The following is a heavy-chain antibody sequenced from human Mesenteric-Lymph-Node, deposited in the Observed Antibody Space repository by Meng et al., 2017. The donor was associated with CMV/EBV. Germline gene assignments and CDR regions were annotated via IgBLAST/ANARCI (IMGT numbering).Heavy chain of an antibody. Sequence: ASVKVSCKASGYTFTNYYMHWVRQAPGQGLEWMGRVNPNSGATDFPQKFQGRVTMTRDTSITTAYMELSSLTSDDTAVYYCGTAYSSSDVDFWGQGTLVTVSS. D-gene: IGHD6-6*01. V-gene: IGHV1-2*02. CDR2: VNPNSGAT. CDR1: GYTFTNYY. CDR3: GTAYSSSDVDF. J-gene: IGHJ4*02.